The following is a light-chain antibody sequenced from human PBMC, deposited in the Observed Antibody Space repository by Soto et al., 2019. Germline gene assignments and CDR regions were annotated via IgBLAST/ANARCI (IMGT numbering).Light chain of an antibody. CDR2: EVS. J-gene: IGLJ1*01. CDR3: SSYAGSKGV. V-gene: IGLV2-8*01. Sequence: QSALTQPPSASGSPGRSVTISCTGTSSDVGGYNYVSWYQQHPGKAPKLMIYEVSKRPSGVPDRFSGSKSGNTASLTVSGLQAEDEADYYCSSYAGSKGVFGTGTKVTV. CDR1: SSDVGGYNY.